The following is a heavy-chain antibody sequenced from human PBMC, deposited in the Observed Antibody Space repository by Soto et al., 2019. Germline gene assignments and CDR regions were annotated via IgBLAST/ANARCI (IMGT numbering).Heavy chain of an antibody. CDR1: VGSISNFY. CDR2: VYYTGST. J-gene: IGHJ6*03. D-gene: IGHD3-9*01. V-gene: IGHV4-59*08. Sequence: SQTLSLTCPVSVGSISNFYWRLILQAPFKLLGFICYVYYTGSTSYNPSLKRRVTFSADSSRGQFSLRLNSVTAADTAVYYCARTVLGPDLLADSFVDYYYYMDVWGQGTTVTVSS. CDR3: ARTVLGPDLLADSFVDYYYYMDV.